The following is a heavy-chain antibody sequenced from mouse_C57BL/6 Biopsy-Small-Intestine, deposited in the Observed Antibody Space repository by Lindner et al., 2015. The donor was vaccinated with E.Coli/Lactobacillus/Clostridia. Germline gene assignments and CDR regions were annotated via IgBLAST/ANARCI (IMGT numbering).Heavy chain of an antibody. Sequence: SVKVSCKASGFTFDNYYMHWGRQAPGQGLEWMGWMKVINPSGGSTNYAQKFQGRVTMTSDTSTSTVYMELSSLTSEDTAVYYCARERGFTYHFDYWGQGTLVTVSS. CDR3: ARERGFTYHFDY. J-gene: IGHJ4*01. CDR1: GFTFDNYY. D-gene: IGHD5-1*01. CDR2: MKVINPSGGST. V-gene: IGHV1S14*01.